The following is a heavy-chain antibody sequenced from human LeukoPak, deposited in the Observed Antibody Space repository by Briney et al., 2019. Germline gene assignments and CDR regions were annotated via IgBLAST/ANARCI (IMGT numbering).Heavy chain of an antibody. Sequence: GASVKVSCKASGYTFTGYYMHWVRQALGQGLEWMGWINPNSGGTNYAQKFQGRVTMTRDTSISTAYMELSRLRSDDTAVYYCARDFNDFWTRFDPWGQGTLVTVSS. V-gene: IGHV1-2*02. CDR2: INPNSGGT. D-gene: IGHD3-3*01. CDR3: ARDFNDFWTRFDP. CDR1: GYTFTGYY. J-gene: IGHJ5*02.